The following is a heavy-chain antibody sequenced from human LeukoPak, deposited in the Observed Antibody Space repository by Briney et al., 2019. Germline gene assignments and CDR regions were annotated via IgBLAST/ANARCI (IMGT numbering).Heavy chain of an antibody. V-gene: IGHV3-7*05. Sequence: GGSLRLSCAASGFTFSSYWMTWVRQAPGKGLEWVAKIKQGGSEKYYVDSVKGRFTISRGNAKNSLYLQMNSLGAEDTAVYYCARRGTSSSWAHFDYWGQGTLVTVSS. CDR3: ARRGTSSSWAHFDY. J-gene: IGHJ4*02. CDR2: IKQGGSEK. D-gene: IGHD6-13*01. CDR1: GFTFSSYW.